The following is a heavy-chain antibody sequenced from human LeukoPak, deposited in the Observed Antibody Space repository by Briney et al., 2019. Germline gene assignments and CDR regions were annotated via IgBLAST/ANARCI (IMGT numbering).Heavy chain of an antibody. J-gene: IGHJ4*02. D-gene: IGHD3-22*01. CDR2: INPSGGST. CDR1: GYTFTSYY. V-gene: IGHV1-46*01. Sequence: ASVKVSCKASGYTFTSYYMHWVRQAPGQGLEWMGIINPSGGSTSYAQKFQGRVTMTRDTSTSTVYMELSGLTSDDTAVYYCASLSYYDLSGYFYWGQGTLVTVSS. CDR3: ASLSYYDLSGYFY.